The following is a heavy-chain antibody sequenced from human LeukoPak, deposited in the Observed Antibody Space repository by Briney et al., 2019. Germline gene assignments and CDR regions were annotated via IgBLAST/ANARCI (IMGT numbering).Heavy chain of an antibody. V-gene: IGHV1-8*01. D-gene: IGHD3-22*01. CDR3: ARVGSAYYDSRGYYVYYFDY. CDR2: INPNSGNS. Sequence: ASVKVSCEASGYTFSTHDINWVRQATGQGLEGMGWINPNSGNSGYAQKFQGRVTMTRDTSISTAYMELSSLRSEDTAVYYCARVGSAYYDSRGYYVYYFDYWGQGTLVTVSS. J-gene: IGHJ4*02. CDR1: GYTFSTHD.